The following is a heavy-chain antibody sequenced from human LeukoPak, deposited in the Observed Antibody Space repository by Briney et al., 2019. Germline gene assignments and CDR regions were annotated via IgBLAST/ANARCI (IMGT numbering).Heavy chain of an antibody. Sequence: GGSLKLSCAASVFTFSDTWMAWVPQAPGKGVDWVANINQEGVTRQYADSVRGRFTISRDNAKNSLYLEMNSLRAEDTGLYHCARDMKGNLDYWGQGTLVTVSS. CDR1: VFTFSDTW. CDR3: ARDMKGNLDY. V-gene: IGHV3-7*01. J-gene: IGHJ4*02. D-gene: IGHD3-16*01. CDR2: INQEGVTR.